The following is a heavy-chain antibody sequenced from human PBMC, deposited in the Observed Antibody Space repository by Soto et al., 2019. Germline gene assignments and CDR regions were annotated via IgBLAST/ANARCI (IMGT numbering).Heavy chain of an antibody. J-gene: IGHJ3*02. D-gene: IGHD3-10*01. CDR3: AKERGVLDAFDI. CDR1: GFTSSTFV. Sequence: QVQLVESGGGVVQPGRSLRLCCAASGFTSSTFVIHWVRQAPGKGLEWLAVISSDGNNQYYADSVKGRFTISRDNSKNMLYLQVNSLRAEDTAVYFCAKERGVLDAFDIWGQGTMVTVSS. V-gene: IGHV3-30*18. CDR2: ISSDGNNQ.